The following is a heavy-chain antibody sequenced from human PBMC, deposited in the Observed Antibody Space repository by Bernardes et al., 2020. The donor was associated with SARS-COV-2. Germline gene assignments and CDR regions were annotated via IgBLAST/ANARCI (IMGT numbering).Heavy chain of an antibody. CDR1: GGSITDYY. J-gene: IGHJ4*02. V-gene: IGHV4-59*01. D-gene: IGHD2-15*01. Sequence: SETLSLTCIVSGGSITDYYWSWIRQPPGKGLEWVGYIHYNGNTNYNPSIKSRVTMTVDTSKNHFPLKLSSVTAADTAVYYCSGGGWSLDYWGQGTLVTVSS. CDR3: SGGGWSLDY. CDR2: IHYNGNT.